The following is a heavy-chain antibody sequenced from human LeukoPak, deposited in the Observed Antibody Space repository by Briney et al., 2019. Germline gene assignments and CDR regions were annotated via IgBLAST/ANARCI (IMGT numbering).Heavy chain of an antibody. Sequence: VKVSCKASGYTFTSYDINWVRQATGQGLEWMGWMNPNSGNTGYAQKFQGRVTMTRNTSISTAYMELSSLRSEDTAVYYCARASFVTRKTRFDPWGQGTLVTVSS. V-gene: IGHV1-8*01. J-gene: IGHJ5*02. D-gene: IGHD1-14*01. CDR3: ARASFVTRKTRFDP. CDR2: MNPNSGNT. CDR1: GYTFTSYD.